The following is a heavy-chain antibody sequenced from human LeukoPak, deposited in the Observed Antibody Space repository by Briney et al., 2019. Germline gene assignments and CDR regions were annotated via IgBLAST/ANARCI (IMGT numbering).Heavy chain of an antibody. CDR3: ARTAFGDYAADPDY. CDR1: GGSISSCDYY. CDR2: IYYSGST. V-gene: IGHV4-30-4*01. D-gene: IGHD3-10*01. J-gene: IGHJ4*02. Sequence: SQTLSLTCTVSGGSISSCDYYWSWIRQPPGKGLEWIGYIYYSGSTYYNPSLKSRVTISVDTSKNQFSLKLSSVTAADTAVYYCARTAFGDYAADPDYWGQGTLVTVSS.